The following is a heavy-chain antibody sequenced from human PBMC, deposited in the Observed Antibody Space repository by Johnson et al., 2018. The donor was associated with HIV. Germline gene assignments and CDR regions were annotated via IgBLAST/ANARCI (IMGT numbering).Heavy chain of an antibody. CDR1: GFTFSRFG. V-gene: IGHV3-30*02. CDR3: AKNGARGDAFDI. J-gene: IGHJ3*02. D-gene: IGHD2-8*01. CDR2: IRYDGSDK. Sequence: QVQLVESGGGVVQPGGSLRLSCVASGFTFSRFGMHWVRQAPGKGLEWVAFIRYDGSDKYYADSVKGRFTISRDNSKNTLYLQMNSLRAEDTAVYYCAKNGARGDAFDIWGQGTMVTVSS.